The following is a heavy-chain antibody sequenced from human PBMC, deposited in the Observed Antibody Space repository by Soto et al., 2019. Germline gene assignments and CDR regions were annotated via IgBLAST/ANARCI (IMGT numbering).Heavy chain of an antibody. CDR1: GFTFDDYA. D-gene: IGHD1-26*01. CDR2: ISWNSGSI. V-gene: IGHV3-9*01. Sequence: ESGGGLVQPGRSLRLSCAASGFTFDDYAMHWVRQAPGKGLEWVSGISWNSGSIGYADSVKGRFTISRDNAKNSLYLQMNSLRAEDTALYYCAKAIRRGWERLVAFDIWGQWTMVTVSS. J-gene: IGHJ3*02. CDR3: AKAIRRGWERLVAFDI.